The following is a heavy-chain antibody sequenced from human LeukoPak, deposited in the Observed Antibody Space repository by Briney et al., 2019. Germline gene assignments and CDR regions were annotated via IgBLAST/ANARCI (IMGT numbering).Heavy chain of an antibody. CDR3: ARGYDFWSGYPFDP. Sequence: SETLSLTCTVSGGSISSYYWSWIRQPPGKGLEWIGYIYYSGSTNYNPSLKSRVTISVDTSKNQFSLKLSSATAADTAVYYCARGYDFWSGYPFDPWGQGTLVTVSS. D-gene: IGHD3-3*01. CDR1: GGSISSYY. J-gene: IGHJ5*02. CDR2: IYYSGST. V-gene: IGHV4-59*01.